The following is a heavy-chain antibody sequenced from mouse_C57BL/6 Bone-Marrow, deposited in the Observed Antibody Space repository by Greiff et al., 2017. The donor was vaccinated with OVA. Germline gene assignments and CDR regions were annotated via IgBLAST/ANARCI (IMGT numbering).Heavy chain of an antibody. Sequence: EVQVVESGGGLVQSGRSLRLSCATSGFTFSDFYMEWVRQAPGKGLEWIAASRNKANDYTTEYSASVKGRFIVSRDTSQSILYLQMNALRAEDTAIYYCARDALDGYYPFDYWGQGTTLTVSS. D-gene: IGHD2-3*01. V-gene: IGHV7-1*01. J-gene: IGHJ2*01. CDR3: ARDALDGYYPFDY. CDR2: SRNKANDYTT. CDR1: GFTFSDFY.